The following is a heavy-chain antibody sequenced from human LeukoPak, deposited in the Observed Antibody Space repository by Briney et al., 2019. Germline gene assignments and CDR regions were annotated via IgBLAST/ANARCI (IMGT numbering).Heavy chain of an antibody. Sequence: SETLPLTCTVSGGSISSYYWSWIRQPAGKGLEWIGRIYTSGSTNYNPSLKSRVTMSVDTSKNQFSLKLSSVTAADTAVYYCARAGDYDILTGPSYNWFDPWGQGTLVTVSS. CDR2: IYTSGST. J-gene: IGHJ5*02. V-gene: IGHV4-4*07. D-gene: IGHD3-9*01. CDR1: GGSISSYY. CDR3: ARAGDYDILTGPSYNWFDP.